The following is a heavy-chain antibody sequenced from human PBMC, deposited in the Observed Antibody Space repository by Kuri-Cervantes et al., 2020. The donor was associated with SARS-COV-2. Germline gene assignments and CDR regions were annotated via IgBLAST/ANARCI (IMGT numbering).Heavy chain of an antibody. CDR2: LNWNGCST. CDR1: GLTFDDYG. V-gene: IGHV3-20*04. Sequence: GESLKISCAASGLTFDDYGMSWGRQAPGKGLEWGSGLNWNGCSTGYADSVKGRFTIARDNAKNSLYLQMNSLRDEDTAVYYCAKSLVVAAGREGRFDYWGQGTLVTVSS. D-gene: IGHD2-15*01. CDR3: AKSLVVAAGREGRFDY. J-gene: IGHJ4*02.